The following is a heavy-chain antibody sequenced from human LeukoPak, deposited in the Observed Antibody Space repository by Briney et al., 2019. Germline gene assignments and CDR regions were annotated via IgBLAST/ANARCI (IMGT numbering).Heavy chain of an antibody. CDR1: GFSFSNYE. D-gene: IGHD3-3*02. J-gene: IGHJ4*02. CDR2: INNGGGTI. CDR3: ASEAVLVAAGIDC. Sequence: PGGSLRLSCAASGFSFSNYEMNWVRQSPGKGLEWVSYINNGGGTIWYADSVKGRFTISRDDTKNSLYLQMNSLRAEDTAMYYCASEAVLVAAGIDCWGQGTLVTVSS. V-gene: IGHV3-48*03.